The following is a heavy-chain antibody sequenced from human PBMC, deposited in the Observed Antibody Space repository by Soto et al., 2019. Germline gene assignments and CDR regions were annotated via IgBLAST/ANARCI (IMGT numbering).Heavy chain of an antibody. Sequence: SETLSLTCTVSGGSISSYYWSWIRQPPGKGLEWIGYIYYSGSTNYNPSLKSRVTISVDTSKNQFSLKLGSVTAADTAVYYCARGQWLIPRVFDFRGQRSSVTVSS. D-gene: IGHD6-19*01. J-gene: IGHJ4*02. CDR3: ARGQWLIPRVFDF. CDR2: IYYSGST. CDR1: GGSISSYY. V-gene: IGHV4-59*01.